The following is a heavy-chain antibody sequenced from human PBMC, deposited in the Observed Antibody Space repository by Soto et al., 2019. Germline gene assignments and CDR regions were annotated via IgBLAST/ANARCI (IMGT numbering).Heavy chain of an antibody. V-gene: IGHV1-69*01. Sequence: QVQLVQSGAEVKKPGSSVKVSCKASGGIFSTYAISWLLQAPGQGLEWRGGIIPIFGTPNYAQRFQGRVTITADESTSTAYMELSRLRSEDTAVYYCARDRDDYGSGNYYNRIGFWSQGTLVTVSS. CDR2: IIPIFGTP. J-gene: IGHJ4*02. CDR3: ARDRDDYGSGNYYNRIGF. D-gene: IGHD3-10*01. CDR1: GGIFSTYA.